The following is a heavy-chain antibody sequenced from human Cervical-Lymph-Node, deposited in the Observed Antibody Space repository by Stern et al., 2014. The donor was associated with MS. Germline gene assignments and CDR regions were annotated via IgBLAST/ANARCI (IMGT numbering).Heavy chain of an antibody. V-gene: IGHV2-70*04. D-gene: IGHD3-3*01. Sequence: QITLKESGPALVKPTQTLTLTCTFSGFSLVTSGVRVSWIRQPPGKALEWLARIDWNDKTFYNTSLMTRRTISQDTSNNQVVLTLPNVDPLDTATYYCARMMGSGYRHYFDYGGQGTPVTVS. CDR1: GFSLVTSGVR. CDR3: ARMMGSGYRHYFDY. J-gene: IGHJ4*02. CDR2: IDWNDKT.